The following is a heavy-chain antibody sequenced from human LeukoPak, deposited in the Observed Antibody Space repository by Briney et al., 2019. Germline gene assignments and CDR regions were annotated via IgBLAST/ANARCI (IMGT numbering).Heavy chain of an antibody. Sequence: SVKVSCKASGGTFSSYAISWVRQAPGQGLEWMGGIIPIFGTANYAQKFQGRVTITADESTSTAYMELSSLRSEDTAVYYCARCPYYDFWSGYLNYWGQGTLVTVSS. V-gene: IGHV1-69*13. J-gene: IGHJ4*02. D-gene: IGHD3-3*01. CDR2: IIPIFGTA. CDR1: GGTFSSYA. CDR3: ARCPYYDFWSGYLNY.